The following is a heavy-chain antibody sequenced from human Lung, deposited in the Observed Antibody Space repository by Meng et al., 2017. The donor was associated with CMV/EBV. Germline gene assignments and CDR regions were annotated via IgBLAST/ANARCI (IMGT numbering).Heavy chain of an antibody. V-gene: IGHV1-18*01. Sequence: QGQLVQSGGEVKRPGALGKVSCKTSGYTFKRYAITWVRQAPGQGLEWMGWINPYNGNTDHAQNLQARLTMTTDTSTSTVYMELGSLRSDDTAVYYCARGRVSYSSSSSLNYWGQGTLVTVSS. J-gene: IGHJ4*02. CDR3: ARGRVSYSSSSSLNY. D-gene: IGHD6-6*01. CDR1: GYTFKRYA. CDR2: INPYNGNT.